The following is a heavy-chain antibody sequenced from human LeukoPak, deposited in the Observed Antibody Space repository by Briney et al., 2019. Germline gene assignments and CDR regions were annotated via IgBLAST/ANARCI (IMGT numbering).Heavy chain of an antibody. V-gene: IGHV3-23*01. J-gene: IGHJ5*02. CDR3: AKDRKDYGDYGYNWFDP. CDR1: GFTFSSYA. Sequence: GGSLRLSCAASGFTFSSYAMSWVRQAPGKGLEWVSAISGSGGSTYYADSVKGRFTISRDNSKDTLYLQMNSLRAEDTAVYYCAKDRKDYGDYGYNWFDPWGQGTLVTVSS. CDR2: ISGSGGST. D-gene: IGHD4-17*01.